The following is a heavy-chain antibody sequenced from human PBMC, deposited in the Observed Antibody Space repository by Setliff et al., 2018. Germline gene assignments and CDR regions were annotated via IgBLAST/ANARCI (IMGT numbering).Heavy chain of an antibody. D-gene: IGHD1-1*01. CDR2: ISYSGTT. CDR1: GDPMSSRRYY. J-gene: IGHJ4*02. CDR3: AKGGGRYHSDS. V-gene: IGHV4-39*07. Sequence: SETLSLTCTVSGDPMSSRRYYWAWIRQPAGKGLEWIGSISYSGTTYYNPSLATHFTMSVDTSNNQFSLKLTSVTAADTAVYYCAKGGGRYHSDSWGQGILVTVSS.